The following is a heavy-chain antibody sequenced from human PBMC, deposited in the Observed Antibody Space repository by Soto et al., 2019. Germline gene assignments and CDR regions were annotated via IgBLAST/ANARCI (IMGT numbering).Heavy chain of an antibody. V-gene: IGHV4-4*07. Sequence: SETLSVTCTVSGGPISIYYWSWIRQPAGKGLEWIGRIYTSGSTNYNPSLKSRVTMSVDTSKNQFSLKLSSVTAADTAVYYCARDGRDYYDSSGYQYYYYGMDVWGQGTTVTVSS. CDR1: GGPISIYY. J-gene: IGHJ6*02. CDR3: ARDGRDYYDSSGYQYYYYGMDV. CDR2: IYTSGST. D-gene: IGHD3-22*01.